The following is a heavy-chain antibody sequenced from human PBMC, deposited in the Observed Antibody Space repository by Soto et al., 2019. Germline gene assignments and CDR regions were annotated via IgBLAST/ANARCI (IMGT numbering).Heavy chain of an antibody. J-gene: IGHJ4*02. CDR3: ATPWIQLWLPDY. CDR2: ISYDGSNK. Sequence: QVQLVESGGGVVQPGRSLRLSCAASGFTFSSYGMHWVRQAPGKGLEWVAVISYDGSNKYYADSVKGRFTISRDNSKNTLYLQMNSLRAEDTALYYCATPWIQLWLPDYSGQGTLVTVSS. V-gene: IGHV3-30*03. D-gene: IGHD5-18*01. CDR1: GFTFSSYG.